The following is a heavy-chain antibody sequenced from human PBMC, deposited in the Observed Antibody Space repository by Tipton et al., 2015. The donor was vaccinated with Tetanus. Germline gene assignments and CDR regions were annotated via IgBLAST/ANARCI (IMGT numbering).Heavy chain of an antibody. J-gene: IGHJ4*02. CDR2: TYYRSKWYN. Sequence: PGLVKPSQTLSLTCAISGDRVSSNSAAWNWIRQSPSRGLEWLGRTYYRSKWYNDYAVSVKSRITINPDTSKNQFSLQRNSVTPEGTVVYYCARSLGSGRFLDYWGEGPLVTVSS. V-gene: IGHV6-1*01. CDR1: GDRVSSNSAA. D-gene: IGHD6-19*01. CDR3: ARSLGSGRFLDY.